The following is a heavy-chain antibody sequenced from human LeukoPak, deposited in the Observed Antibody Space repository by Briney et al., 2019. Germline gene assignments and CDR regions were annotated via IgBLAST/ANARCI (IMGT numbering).Heavy chain of an antibody. CDR3: AQGSGTWVNSDY. Sequence: SETLSLTCTVSGGSISIYYWSWVRQPPGKGLEWIGFIYYTGSINYNPSLKSRVTISLDTSKNQFSLELSSVTAADTAVYYCAQGSGTWVNSDYWGQGTLVTVSS. J-gene: IGHJ4*02. V-gene: IGHV4-59*01. CDR2: IYYTGSI. D-gene: IGHD2-15*01. CDR1: GGSISIYY.